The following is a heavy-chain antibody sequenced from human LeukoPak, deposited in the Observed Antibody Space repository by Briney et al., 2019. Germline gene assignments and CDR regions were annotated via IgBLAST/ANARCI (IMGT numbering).Heavy chain of an antibody. J-gene: IGHJ3*02. CDR3: AREWQPDSAFDI. D-gene: IGHD5-12*01. V-gene: IGHV1-2*02. CDR2: INPSSGGA. CDR1: GYTFTGYY. Sequence: ASVKVSCKASGYTFTGYYIHWVRQAPGQGLEWMGWINPSSGGANYGQKFQGRVTMTRDTSISTAYMELSRLRSDDTAVYYCAREWQPDSAFDIWGQGTMVTVSS.